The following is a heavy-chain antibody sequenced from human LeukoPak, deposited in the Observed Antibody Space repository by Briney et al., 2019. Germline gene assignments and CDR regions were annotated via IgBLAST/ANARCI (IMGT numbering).Heavy chain of an antibody. D-gene: IGHD2-15*01. V-gene: IGHV4-31*03. Sequence: PSETLSLTCTVSGGSISSGGYYWSWLRQDPGKGLEWFGYIYYSGSTYYNPSLKSRVTISVDTSKNQFSLKLSSVTAADTAVYYCARGRILEAEILPDAFDIWGQGTMVTVSS. J-gene: IGHJ3*02. CDR2: IYYSGST. CDR1: GGSISSGGYY. CDR3: ARGRILEAEILPDAFDI.